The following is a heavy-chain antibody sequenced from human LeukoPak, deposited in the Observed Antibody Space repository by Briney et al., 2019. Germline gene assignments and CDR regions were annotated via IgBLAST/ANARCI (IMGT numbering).Heavy chain of an antibody. CDR2: ISGSGGST. CDR1: GFTFSSYA. J-gene: IGHJ3*02. D-gene: IGHD3-22*01. V-gene: IGHV3-23*01. CDR3: AKDPQYYYDSSGSLAFDI. Sequence: GGSLRLSCAASGFTFSSYAMSWVRQAPGKGLEWVSAISGSGGSTYYADSVKGRFTISRDNSKNTLYLQMNSLRAEDTAVYYCAKDPQYYYDSSGSLAFDIWGQGTMVTVSS.